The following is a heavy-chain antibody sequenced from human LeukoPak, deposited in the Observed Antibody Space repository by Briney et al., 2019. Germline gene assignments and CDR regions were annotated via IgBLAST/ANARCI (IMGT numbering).Heavy chain of an antibody. D-gene: IGHD1-7*01. Sequence: PGRSLRLSCAASGFTFDDYAMHWVRQGPGKGLEWVSGITWNSGTIGYADSVKGRFTISRDNAKNSLYLQMNSLRAEDTALYYCAKDVTGTVAFDIWGQGTMVTVSS. CDR3: AKDVTGTVAFDI. CDR1: GFTFDDYA. V-gene: IGHV3-9*01. CDR2: ITWNSGTI. J-gene: IGHJ3*02.